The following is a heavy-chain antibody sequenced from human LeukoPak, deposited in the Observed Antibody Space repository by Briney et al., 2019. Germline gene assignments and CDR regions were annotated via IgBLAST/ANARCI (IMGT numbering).Heavy chain of an antibody. D-gene: IGHD5-24*01. Sequence: TPSETLSLTCTVSGGSISSYYWSWIRQPPGKGLEWIGYIYYSGSTNYNPSLKSRVTISVDTSKNQFSLKLSSVTAADTAVYYCARCREDLGCDVWGKGTTVTISS. CDR3: ARCREDLGCDV. CDR2: IYYSGST. V-gene: IGHV4-59*01. CDR1: GGSISSYY. J-gene: IGHJ6*04.